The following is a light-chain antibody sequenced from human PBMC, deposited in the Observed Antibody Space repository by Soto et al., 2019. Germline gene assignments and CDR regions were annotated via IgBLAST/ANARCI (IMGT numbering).Light chain of an antibody. V-gene: IGKV3-11*01. Sequence: EIVLPQSPATLSLSPGERATLSCRASQSVSSCLVWYQQRPGQAPRVLIYDASNRATGIPARFSGSGSGTDFTLTISSLEPGDSAVYNCQQRSAWPPLYTFGQGTKLEI. CDR3: QQRSAWPPLYT. CDR2: DAS. CDR1: QSVSSC. J-gene: IGKJ2*01.